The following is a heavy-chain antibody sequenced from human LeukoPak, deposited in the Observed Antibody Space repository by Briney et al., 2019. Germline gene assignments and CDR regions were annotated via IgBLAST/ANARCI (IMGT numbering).Heavy chain of an antibody. D-gene: IGHD3-22*01. CDR3: ARALDYYDSSGGIDY. CDR2: INHSGST. Sequence: SETLSLTCAVSGGSFIGYYWSWIRQPPGKGLEWIGEINHSGSTNYNPSLKSRVTISVDTSKNQFSLKLSSVTAADTAVYYCARALDYYDSSGGIDYWGQGTLVTVSS. J-gene: IGHJ4*02. V-gene: IGHV4-34*01. CDR1: GGSFIGYY.